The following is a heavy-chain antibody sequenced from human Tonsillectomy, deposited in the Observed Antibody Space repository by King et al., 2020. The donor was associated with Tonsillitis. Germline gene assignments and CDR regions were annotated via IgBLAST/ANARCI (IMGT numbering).Heavy chain of an antibody. CDR2: ISGSGGST. J-gene: IGHJ6*02. CDR3: AKDRDFWSPHGMDV. Sequence: VQLVESGGGLIQPGGSLRLSCAASGFTFSGYAMNWVRQAPGKGLEWVSGISGSGGSTYYADSVKGRFAISRDNSKNTLYLQMNSLRAEDTAVYYCAKDRDFWSPHGMDVWGQGTTVTVSS. D-gene: IGHD3-3*01. CDR1: GFTFSGYA. V-gene: IGHV3-23*04.